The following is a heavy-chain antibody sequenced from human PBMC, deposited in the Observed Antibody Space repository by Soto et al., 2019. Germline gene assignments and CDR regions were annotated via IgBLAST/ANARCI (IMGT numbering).Heavy chain of an antibody. D-gene: IGHD2-15*01. V-gene: IGHV4-31*03. CDR2: ISYTGAT. Sequence: QVHLQESGPGQVRPSQTLSLSCSVSGGSISRGAYFWTWIRQFPGKGLEWIAYISYTGATYYNPSLKSRVTILAGTSKNQFSLKLNSVTSADTAAYYCARGGPVSVSPAWQLLGYFDYGGQGTLVTVSS. CDR3: ARGGPVSVSPAWQLLGYFDY. J-gene: IGHJ4*02. CDR1: GGSISRGAYF.